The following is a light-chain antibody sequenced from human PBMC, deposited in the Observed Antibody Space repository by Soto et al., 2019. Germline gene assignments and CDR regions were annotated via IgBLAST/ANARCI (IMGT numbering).Light chain of an antibody. CDR2: GAS. Sequence: IVLTQSPATLSLSPGKRATLSCRASQSVASRNLAWYQQKSGQAPRLLIYGASSRAIHTPDRFSGSGSGTDFTLTISGLEPEDFAVYYCQHFGNSLWTFGQGTKVDIK. J-gene: IGKJ1*01. V-gene: IGKV3-20*01. CDR3: QHFGNSLWT. CDR1: QSVASRN.